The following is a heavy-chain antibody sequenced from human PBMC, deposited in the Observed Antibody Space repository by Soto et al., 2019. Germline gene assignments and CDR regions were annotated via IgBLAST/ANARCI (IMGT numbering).Heavy chain of an antibody. CDR1: GFTFDDYA. D-gene: IGHD3-10*01. CDR3: ANLPLYGSGFDC. Sequence: EVQLVESGGGLVQPGRSLRLSCAASGFTFDDYAIHWVRQALGRGLEWVAGISWNGASIGYADSVKGRFTISRDNAKNSLHLQMNSLRSEDTALYYCANLPLYGSGFDCWGKGTLVTVSS. CDR2: ISWNGASI. J-gene: IGHJ4*02. V-gene: IGHV3-9*01.